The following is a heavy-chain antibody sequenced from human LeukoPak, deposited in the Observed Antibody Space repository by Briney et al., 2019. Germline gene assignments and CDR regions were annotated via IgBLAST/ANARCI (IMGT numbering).Heavy chain of an antibody. CDR1: GFTFSSYS. CDR2: ISSSSSYI. V-gene: IGHV3-21*01. Sequence: GGSLRLSCAASGFTFSSYSMTWVRQAPGKGLEWVSSISSSSSYIYYADSVKGRFTISRDNAKNSLYLQMNSLRDEDTAVYYCARDSGAPSYYYYYGMDVWGQGTTVTVSS. CDR3: ARDSGAPSYYYYYGMDV. J-gene: IGHJ6*02. D-gene: IGHD7-27*01.